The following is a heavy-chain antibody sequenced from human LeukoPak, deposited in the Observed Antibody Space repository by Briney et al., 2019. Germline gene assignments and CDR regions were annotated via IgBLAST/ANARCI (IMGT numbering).Heavy chain of an antibody. D-gene: IGHD3-3*01. CDR2: IVVGSGNT. Sequence: SVKVSCKASGFTFTSSAVQWVRQARGQRLEWIGWIVVGSGNTNYAQKFLERVTITRDMSTSTAYMELSSLRSEDTAVYYCAAPGAPYYDFWSGYPDAFDIWGQGTMVTVSS. V-gene: IGHV1-58*01. CDR3: AAPGAPYYDFWSGYPDAFDI. CDR1: GFTFTSSA. J-gene: IGHJ3*02.